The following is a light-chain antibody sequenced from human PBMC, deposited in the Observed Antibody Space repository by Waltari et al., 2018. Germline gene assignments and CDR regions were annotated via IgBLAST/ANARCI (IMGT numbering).Light chain of an antibody. J-gene: IGKJ3*01. CDR1: QSISSY. CDR3: QQSSSTPPFT. CDR2: AAS. Sequence: DIQMTQSPSSLSASVGDRVTITCRASQSISSYLNWYQQKPGKAPKLLIYAASSLQSGVPSRFSCSGAGTDFTLTINSLQPEDFATYYCQQSSSTPPFTFGPGTKVDIK. V-gene: IGKV1-39*01.